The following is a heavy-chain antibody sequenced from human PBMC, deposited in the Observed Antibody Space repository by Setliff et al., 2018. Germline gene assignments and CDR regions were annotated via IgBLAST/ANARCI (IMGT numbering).Heavy chain of an antibody. CDR2: ISRGGNTI. CDR3: ARDFGSHFFDY. V-gene: IGHV3-11*04. D-gene: IGHD3-16*01. CDR1: GFTFSDYY. Sequence: GSLRLSCAASGFTFSDYYMNWIRQAPGKGLEWVSYISRGGNTIYYADSVKGRFTISRDNAKNSLYLQMNSLRAEDTAVCYCARDFGSHFFDYWGQGTLVTVSS. J-gene: IGHJ4*02.